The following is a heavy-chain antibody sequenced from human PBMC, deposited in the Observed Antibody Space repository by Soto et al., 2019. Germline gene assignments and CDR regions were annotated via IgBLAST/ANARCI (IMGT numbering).Heavy chain of an antibody. V-gene: IGHV3-48*03. CDR1: GFTFSSYE. D-gene: IGHD2-15*01. CDR3: ARGGDAVVVAATQNWFDP. J-gene: IGHJ5*02. CDR2: ISSSGSTI. Sequence: GGSLRLSCAASGFTFSSYEMNWVRQAPGKGLEWVSYISSSGSTIYYADSVKGRFTISRDNAKNSLYLQMNSLGAEDTAVYYCARGGDAVVVAATQNWFDPWGQETLVTVSS.